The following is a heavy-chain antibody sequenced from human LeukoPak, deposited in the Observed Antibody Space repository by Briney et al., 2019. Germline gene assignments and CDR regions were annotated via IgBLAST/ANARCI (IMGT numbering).Heavy chain of an antibody. CDR1: GGSISTYY. CDR2: IYYSGSI. D-gene: IGHD5-18*01. CDR3: ARSRGYSYGTTFLDY. V-gene: IGHV4-59*08. J-gene: IGHJ4*02. Sequence: MPSETLSLTCTVSGGSISTYYWSWIRQPPGKGLEWIGYIYYSGSINYNPSLKSRVTISVDTSKNQFSLKLSSVTAADTAVYYCARSRGYSYGTTFLDYWGQGTLVTVSS.